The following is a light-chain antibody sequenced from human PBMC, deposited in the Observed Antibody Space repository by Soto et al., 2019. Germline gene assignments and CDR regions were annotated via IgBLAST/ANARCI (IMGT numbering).Light chain of an antibody. CDR2: KAS. V-gene: IGKV1-5*03. CDR3: QQYDSYPLI. J-gene: IGKJ4*01. CDR1: QSISSW. Sequence: DIQMTQSPSTLSASVGDRVTITCRASQSISSWLAWYQQKPGKAPNLLIYKASSLESGVPSRFSGSGSGTEFTLTVSSLQPDDFATYYGQQYDSYPLIFGGGTKVEIK.